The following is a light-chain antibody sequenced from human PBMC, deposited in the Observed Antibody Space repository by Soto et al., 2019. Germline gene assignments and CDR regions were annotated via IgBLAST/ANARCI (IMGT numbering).Light chain of an antibody. CDR1: QDIRNE. CDR2: AAS. Sequence: AIQMTQSTSSLSAAVGDRVTITCRASQDIRNELGWYQQKPGKTPNLLIYAASSLHTGVPSRFRGSGSGSYFTLTISGLQPDDFATYYCLQDYNYPRTFGRGTKVEVK. CDR3: LQDYNYPRT. V-gene: IGKV1-6*02. J-gene: IGKJ1*01.